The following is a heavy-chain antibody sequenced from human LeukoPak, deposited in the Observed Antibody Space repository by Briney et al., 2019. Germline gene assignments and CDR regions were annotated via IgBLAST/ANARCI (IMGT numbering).Heavy chain of an antibody. V-gene: IGHV5-51*01. D-gene: IGHD1-26*01. J-gene: IGHJ6*02. Sequence: GESLKISCKGSGYSFTGYWIGWVRQMPGKGLEWMGIIYPGDSDTRYSPSFQGQVTISADKSISTAYLQWSSLKASDTAMYYCARGSGSYFGEYYYYYYGMDVWGQGTTVTVSS. CDR2: IYPGDSDT. CDR1: GYSFTGYW. CDR3: ARGSGSYFGEYYYYYYGMDV.